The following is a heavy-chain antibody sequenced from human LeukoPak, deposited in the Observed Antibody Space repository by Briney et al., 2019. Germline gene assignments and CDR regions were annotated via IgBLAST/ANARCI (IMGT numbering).Heavy chain of an antibody. CDR2: ISYDGSNK. D-gene: IGHD5-18*01. J-gene: IGHJ4*02. CDR1: GFTFSSYG. V-gene: IGHV3-30*18. Sequence: QPGGSLRLSCAASGFTFSSYGMHWVRQAPGKGLEWVAVISYDGSNKYYADSVKGRFTISRDNSKNTLYLQMNSLRAEDTAVYYCAKDLHSYGSGLQTDYWGQGTLVTVSS. CDR3: AKDLHSYGSGLQTDY.